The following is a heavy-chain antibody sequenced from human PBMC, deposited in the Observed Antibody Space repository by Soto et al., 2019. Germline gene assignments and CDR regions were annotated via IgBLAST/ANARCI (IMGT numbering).Heavy chain of an antibody. D-gene: IGHD6-6*01. CDR3: AKKSVAARPPID. J-gene: IGHJ4*02. Sequence: SQTLSLTCAISGDSVSSNSVVWNWIRQSPSGGLEWLGRTYYRSKWYSEYAISVQSRITVNADTSKNTVFLQMNSLRAEDTAMNYCAKKSVAARPPIDWGLGTLVTV. CDR2: TYYRSKWYS. CDR1: GDSVSSNSVV. V-gene: IGHV6-1*01.